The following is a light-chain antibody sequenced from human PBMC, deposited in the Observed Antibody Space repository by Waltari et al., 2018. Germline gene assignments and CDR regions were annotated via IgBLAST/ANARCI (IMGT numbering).Light chain of an antibody. CDR2: DAS. CDR1: QSISSRS. Sequence: EIVLTQSPATLSLSPGERAPLSCGASQSISSRSLAWYQQKPGLAPRLLIYDASSRATGIPDRFSGSGSGTDFTLTISRLEPEDFAVYHCQQYGGSSLTFGGGTRVEIK. V-gene: IGKV3D-20*01. J-gene: IGKJ4*01. CDR3: QQYGGSSLT.